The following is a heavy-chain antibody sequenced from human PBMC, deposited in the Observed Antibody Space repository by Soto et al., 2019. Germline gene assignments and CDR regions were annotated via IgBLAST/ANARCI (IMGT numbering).Heavy chain of an antibody. CDR2: IIPIFGTA. J-gene: IGHJ6*02. Sequence: SVQVSCKASEGTFSSYAISWVRQAPGQGLEWMGGIIPIFGTANYAQKFQGRVTITADESTSTAYMELSNLRSEDTAVYYCAREITGVTIFGVVYYYYGMDVWGQGTTVTVSS. D-gene: IGHD3-3*01. CDR1: EGTFSSYA. CDR3: AREITGVTIFGVVYYYYGMDV. V-gene: IGHV1-69*13.